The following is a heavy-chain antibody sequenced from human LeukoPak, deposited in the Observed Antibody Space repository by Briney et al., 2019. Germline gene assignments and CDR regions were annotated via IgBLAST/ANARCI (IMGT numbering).Heavy chain of an antibody. CDR1: GGSFSGYY. J-gene: IGHJ6*03. CDR2: INHSGST. D-gene: IGHD6-6*01. V-gene: IGHV4-34*01. Sequence: HPSETLSLTCAVYGGSFSGYYWSWIRQPPGKGLEWIGEINHSGSTNYNPSLKSRVTISVDTSKNQFSLKLSSVTAADTAVYYCARVRSIAARPSGYYYYYYMDVWGKGTTVTVSS. CDR3: ARVRSIAARPSGYYYYYYMDV.